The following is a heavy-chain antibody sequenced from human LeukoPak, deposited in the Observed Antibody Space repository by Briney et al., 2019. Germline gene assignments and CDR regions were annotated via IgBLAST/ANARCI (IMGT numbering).Heavy chain of an antibody. CDR2: IIPIFGTA. CDR3: ARGSDLGSGYPNY. CDR1: GYTFTGYY. Sequence: SVKVSCKASGYTFTGYYMHWVRQAPGQGLEWMGGIIPIFGTANYAQKFQGRVTITTDESTSTAYMELSSLRSEDTAVYYCARGSDLGSGYPNYWGQGTLVTVSS. D-gene: IGHD3-22*01. J-gene: IGHJ4*02. V-gene: IGHV1-69*05.